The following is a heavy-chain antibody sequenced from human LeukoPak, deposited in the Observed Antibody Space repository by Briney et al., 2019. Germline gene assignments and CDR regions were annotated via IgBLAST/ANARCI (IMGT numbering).Heavy chain of an antibody. CDR2: ISSSGSTI. CDR3: ARALYDSSGYYFDY. Sequence: GGSLRLSCAASGFTFSSYEMNWVRQAPGKGLEWVSYISSSGSTIYYADSVKGRFTISRDNAKNSLYLQMNRLRAEDTAVYYCARALYDSSGYYFDYWGQGTLVTVSS. J-gene: IGHJ4*02. CDR1: GFTFSSYE. D-gene: IGHD3-22*01. V-gene: IGHV3-48*03.